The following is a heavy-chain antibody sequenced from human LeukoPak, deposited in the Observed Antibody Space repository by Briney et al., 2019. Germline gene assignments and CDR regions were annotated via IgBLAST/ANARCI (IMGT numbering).Heavy chain of an antibody. Sequence: ASVKVSCKASGYTFTGYYMHWVRQAPGQGLEWMGWINPNSGGTNYAQKFQGRVTMTRDTSISTAYMELSRLRSDDTAVYYCARDRAGNHYYYYYYMEVWGKGTTVTVSS. V-gene: IGHV1-2*02. CDR3: ARDRAGNHYYYYYYMEV. J-gene: IGHJ6*03. CDR2: INPNSGGT. CDR1: GYTFTGYY.